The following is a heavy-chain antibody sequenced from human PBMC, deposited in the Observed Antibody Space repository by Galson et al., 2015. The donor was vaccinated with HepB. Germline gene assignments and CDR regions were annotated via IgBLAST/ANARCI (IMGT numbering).Heavy chain of an antibody. CDR3: ARLGAVAGTGIRHIFHGMDV. CDR2: ISAYNGNT. CDR1: GYTFTSYG. Sequence: SVKVSCKASGYTFTSYGISWVRQAPGQGLEWMAWISAYNGNTKYAQRLQGRLTMTTDTSTSTAYMELRSLRSDDTAVYYCARLGAVAGTGIRHIFHGMDVWGQGTTVTVS. V-gene: IGHV1-18*01. D-gene: IGHD6-19*01. J-gene: IGHJ6*02.